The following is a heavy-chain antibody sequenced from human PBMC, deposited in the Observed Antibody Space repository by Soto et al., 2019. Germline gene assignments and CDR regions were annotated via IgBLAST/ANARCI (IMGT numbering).Heavy chain of an antibody. CDR3: ARIKYCSSTSCYDGDWFDP. CDR2: INHSGST. V-gene: IGHV4-34*01. Sequence: PSETLSLTCAVYGGSFSGYYWSWIRQPPGKGLEWIGEINHSGSTNYNPSLKSRVTISVDTSKNQFSLKLSSVTAADTAVYYCARIKYCSSTSCYDGDWFDPWGQGTLVTVSS. D-gene: IGHD2-2*01. CDR1: GGSFSGYY. J-gene: IGHJ5*02.